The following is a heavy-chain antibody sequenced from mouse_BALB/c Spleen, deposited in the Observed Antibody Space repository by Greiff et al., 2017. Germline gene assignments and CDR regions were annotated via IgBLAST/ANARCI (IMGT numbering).Heavy chain of an antibody. CDR2: ISSGGGNT. V-gene: IGHV5-9*03. Sequence: EVHLVESGGGLVKPGGSLKLSCAASGFTFSSYTMSWVRQTPEKRLEWVATISSGGGNTYYPDSVKGRFTISRDNAKNNLYLQMSSLRSEDTALYYCARYDYDGVWFAYWGQGTLVTVSA. J-gene: IGHJ3*01. CDR1: GFTFSSYT. D-gene: IGHD2-4*01. CDR3: ARYDYDGVWFAY.